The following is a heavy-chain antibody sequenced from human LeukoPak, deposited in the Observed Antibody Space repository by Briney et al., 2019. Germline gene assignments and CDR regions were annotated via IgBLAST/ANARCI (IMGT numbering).Heavy chain of an antibody. Sequence: ASAKVSCKASGYXLTNHYIYWVRQAPGQGLEWMGIIHPSGDRTSYAQKFQGRVTMTSDTSTSTVYMELSSLRSEDTAVYYCARVPEAGYNPDYWGQGTLVTVSA. J-gene: IGHJ4*02. D-gene: IGHD5-24*01. CDR3: ARVPEAGYNPDY. V-gene: IGHV1-46*01. CDR2: IHPSGDRT. CDR1: GYXLTNHY.